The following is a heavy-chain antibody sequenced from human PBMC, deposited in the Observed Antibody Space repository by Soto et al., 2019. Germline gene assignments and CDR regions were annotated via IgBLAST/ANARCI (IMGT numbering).Heavy chain of an antibody. CDR2: IYPSDSDT. J-gene: IGHJ4*02. CDR1: GYSFTSYW. D-gene: IGHD1-26*01. CDR3: ARPPYSGSYYYFDH. V-gene: IGHV5-51*01. Sequence: GESLKISCKGSGYSFTSYWIGWVRQMPGKGLEWMGIIYPSDSDTKYSPSFQGQVTISADKSINTAYLQWGSLKASDTAMYYCARPPYSGSYYYFDHWGQGTLVTVSS.